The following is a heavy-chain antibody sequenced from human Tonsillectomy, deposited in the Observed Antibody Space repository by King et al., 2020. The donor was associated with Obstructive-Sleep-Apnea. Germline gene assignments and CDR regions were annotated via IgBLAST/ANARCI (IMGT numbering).Heavy chain of an antibody. J-gene: IGHJ3*02. D-gene: IGHD3-22*01. CDR1: VFTFSSYS. CDR3: ARDYYDSSGYYPNDAFDI. CDR2: ISSSSRYI. V-gene: IGHV3-21*01. Sequence: VQLVESGGGLVKPGGSLRLSCAASVFTFSSYSMNWVRQAPGKGLEWVSSISSSSRYIYYADSVKGRFTISRDNAKNSLYLQMNRLRAEDTAVYYCARDYYDSSGYYPNDAFDIWGQGKMVTVSS.